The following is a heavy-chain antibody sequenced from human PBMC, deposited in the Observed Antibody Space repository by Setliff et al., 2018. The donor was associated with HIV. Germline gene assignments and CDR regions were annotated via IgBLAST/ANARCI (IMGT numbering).Heavy chain of an antibody. CDR1: GYSFTSYW. CDR3: ARRDGRSMNAFEI. CDR2: IYPGDSDT. J-gene: IGHJ3*02. D-gene: IGHD6-13*01. V-gene: IGHV5-51*01. Sequence: GESLKISCKGSGYSFTSYWIGWVRQMPGKGLEWMGIIYPGDSDTRYSPSFQGQVTIPADKSISTAYLQVHNLKASDTATYYCARRDGRSMNAFEIWGPGTMVTVSS.